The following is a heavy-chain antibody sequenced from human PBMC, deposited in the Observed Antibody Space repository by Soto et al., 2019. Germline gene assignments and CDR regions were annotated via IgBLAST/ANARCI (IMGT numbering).Heavy chain of an antibody. J-gene: IGHJ3*02. V-gene: IGHV3-73*01. CDR1: GFTFSGSA. CDR3: AKVGGWYDFEVAFDI. D-gene: IGHD6-19*01. Sequence: GGSLRLSCAASGFTFSGSAMHWVRQASGKGLEWVGRIRSKANSYATAYAASVKGRFTISRDDSKNTAYLQMNSLKTEDTAVYYCAKVGGWYDFEVAFDIWGQGTMVTVSS. CDR2: IRSKANSYAT.